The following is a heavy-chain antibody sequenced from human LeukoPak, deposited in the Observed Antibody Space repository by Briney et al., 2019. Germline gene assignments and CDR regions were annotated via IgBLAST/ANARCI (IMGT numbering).Heavy chain of an antibody. D-gene: IGHD2-15*01. V-gene: IGHV1-69*04. J-gene: IGHJ6*02. CDR1: GGTFSSYA. Sequence: EASVKVSCKASGGTFSSYAISWVRQAPGQGPEWMGRIIPILGIANYAQKFQGRVTITADKSTSTAYMELSSLRSEDTAVYYCARDGIVVVVAATNMDVWGQGTTVTVSS. CDR2: IIPILGIA. CDR3: ARDGIVVVVAATNMDV.